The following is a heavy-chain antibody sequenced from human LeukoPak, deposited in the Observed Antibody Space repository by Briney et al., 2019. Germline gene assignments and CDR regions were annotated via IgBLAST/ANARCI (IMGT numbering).Heavy chain of an antibody. CDR3: ATYLVDSSTYVLSDY. CDR1: GFTFSSYS. D-gene: IGHD3-22*01. V-gene: IGHV3-48*01. J-gene: IGHJ4*02. CDR2: ISSSSSTI. Sequence: PGGSLRLSCAASGFTFSSYSMNWVRQAPGKGLEWVSYISSSSSTIYYADSVKGRFTISRDNSKNTLYLQMNSLKTEDTAVYYCATYLVDSSTYVLSDYWGQGTLVTVSS.